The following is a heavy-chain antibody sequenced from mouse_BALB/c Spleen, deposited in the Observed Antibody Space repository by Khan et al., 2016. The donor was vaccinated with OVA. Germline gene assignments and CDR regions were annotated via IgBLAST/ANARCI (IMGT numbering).Heavy chain of an antibody. J-gene: IGHJ3*01. Sequence: QVQLQQSGAELVRPGVSVKISCKGSGYTFTDFTLHWVKQSHAMSLEWIGVISTYYGHATYNQKFKDKATMTVDKSSSTAYMELARLTSEDSAIFDWTRGGGESRFAYWGQGTLVTVSA. CDR1: GYTFTDFT. CDR2: ISTYYGHA. CDR3: TRGGGESRFAY. D-gene: IGHD1-3*01. V-gene: IGHV1S137*01.